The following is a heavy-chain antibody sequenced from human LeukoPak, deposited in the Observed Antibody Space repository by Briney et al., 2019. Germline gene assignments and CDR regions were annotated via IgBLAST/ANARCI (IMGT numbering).Heavy chain of an antibody. Sequence: GSLRLSCATSGFTFSYYWMTWVRQAPGKGLEWVANIKKDGSEKYYVDSMKGRFSIFRDNAQNSLYLQMNGLRGEHTAVYYCARSYNASYYYYMDAWGKGTTVTVSS. CDR2: IKKDGSEK. J-gene: IGHJ6*03. V-gene: IGHV3-7*01. D-gene: IGHD1-14*01. CDR3: ARSYNASYYYYMDA. CDR1: GFTFSYYW.